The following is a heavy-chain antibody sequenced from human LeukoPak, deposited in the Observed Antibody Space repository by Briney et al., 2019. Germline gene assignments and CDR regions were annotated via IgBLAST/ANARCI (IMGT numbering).Heavy chain of an antibody. CDR3: AKAKERGGYDTGGFDY. Sequence: GGSLRLSCAASGFTFSSYAMSWVRQAPGKGLEWVSAISGSGGSTYYAGSRKGRFTISRDNSKNTLYLQMNSLRAEDTAVYDCAKAKERGGYDTGGFDYWGQGTLVTVSS. CDR2: ISGSGGST. J-gene: IGHJ4*02. V-gene: IGHV3-23*01. D-gene: IGHD5-12*01. CDR1: GFTFSSYA.